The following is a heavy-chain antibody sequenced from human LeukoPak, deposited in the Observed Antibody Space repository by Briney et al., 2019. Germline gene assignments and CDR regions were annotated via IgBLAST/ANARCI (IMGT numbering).Heavy chain of an antibody. CDR3: ARHSDYYDSSGYPDI. Sequence: SETLSLTCTVSGGSISSSSYYWGWIRQPPGKGLEWIGSIYYSGSTYYNPSLKSRVTISVGTSKNQFSLKLSSVTAADTAVYYCARHSDYYDSSGYPDIWGQGTMVTVSS. CDR2: IYYSGST. J-gene: IGHJ3*02. CDR1: GGSISSSSYY. D-gene: IGHD3-22*01. V-gene: IGHV4-39*01.